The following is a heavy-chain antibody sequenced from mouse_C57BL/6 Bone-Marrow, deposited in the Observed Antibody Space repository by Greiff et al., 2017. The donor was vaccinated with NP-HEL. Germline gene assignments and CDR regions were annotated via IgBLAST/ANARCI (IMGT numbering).Heavy chain of an antibody. V-gene: IGHV1-36*01. CDR1: GFTFTDYY. CDR2: VYPYNGGT. Sequence: VQLQQSGPVLVKPGPSVKISCKASGFTFTDYYMHWVKQSHGKSLEWIGLVYPYNGGTSYNQKFKGKATLTVDKSSSTAYMELNSLTSEDSAVDYCASWDGYDRGCFDYWGQGTTLTVSS. J-gene: IGHJ2*01. CDR3: ASWDGYDRGCFDY. D-gene: IGHD2-2*01.